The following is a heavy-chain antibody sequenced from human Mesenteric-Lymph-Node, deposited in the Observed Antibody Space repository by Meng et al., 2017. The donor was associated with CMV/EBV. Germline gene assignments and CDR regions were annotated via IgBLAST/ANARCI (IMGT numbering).Heavy chain of an antibody. CDR2: FTHTGSI. CDR1: GESLSGYD. Sequence: TCAIKGESLSGYDWNWIRQPPGKGLGWVGEFTHTGSINYNPSLRSRVTISEDTSKKELSLKLNSVTAADTAVYYCARGSYITGWYAVYWGQGTLVTVSS. J-gene: IGHJ4*02. D-gene: IGHD6-19*01. V-gene: IGHV4-34*01. CDR3: ARGSYITGWYAVY.